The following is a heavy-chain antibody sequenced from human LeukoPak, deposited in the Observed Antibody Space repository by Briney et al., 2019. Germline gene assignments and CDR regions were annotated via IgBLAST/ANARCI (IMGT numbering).Heavy chain of an antibody. CDR1: GGSISSYY. CDR3: ARAFHGSGSYSFDY. D-gene: IGHD3-10*01. J-gene: IGHJ4*02. V-gene: IGHV4-59*01. CDR2: IYYSGST. Sequence: SETLSLTCTVSGGSISSYYWSWIRQPPGKGLEWIGYIYYSGSTNYNPSLKSRVTISVDTSKNQFSLKLSSVTAADTAVYYCARAFHGSGSYSFDYWGQGSLVTVSS.